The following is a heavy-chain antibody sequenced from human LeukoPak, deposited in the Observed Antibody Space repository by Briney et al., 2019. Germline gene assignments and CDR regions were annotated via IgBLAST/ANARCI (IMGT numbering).Heavy chain of an antibody. Sequence: GGSLRLSCAASGITFSSYSMNWVRQAPGKGLEWVSSISSSSSYIYYADSVKGRFTISRDNAKNSLYLQMNSLRAEDTAVYYCARQDGHYYYYGMDVWGQGTTVTVSS. CDR3: ARQDGHYYYYGMDV. V-gene: IGHV3-21*01. J-gene: IGHJ6*02. D-gene: IGHD2-15*01. CDR2: ISSSSSYI. CDR1: GITFSSYS.